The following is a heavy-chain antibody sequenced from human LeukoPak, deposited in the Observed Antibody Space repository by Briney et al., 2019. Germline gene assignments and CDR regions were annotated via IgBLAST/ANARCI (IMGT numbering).Heavy chain of an antibody. Sequence: GGSLTLSCAASGFTFSSYSMNWVRQAPGKGLEWVSSISSSSSYIYYADSVKGRFTISRDNAKNSLYLQMNSLRAEDTAVYYCARESSEFHYYDSRLDYWGQGTLVTVSS. CDR3: ARESSEFHYYDSRLDY. V-gene: IGHV3-21*01. CDR2: ISSSSSYI. J-gene: IGHJ4*02. D-gene: IGHD3-22*01. CDR1: GFTFSSYS.